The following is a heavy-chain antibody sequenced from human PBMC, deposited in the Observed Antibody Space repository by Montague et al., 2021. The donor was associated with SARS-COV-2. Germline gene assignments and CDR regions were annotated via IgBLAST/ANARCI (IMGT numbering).Heavy chain of an antibody. CDR1: GFTFNKYA. CDR3: AKGTCSTTSCYQNLVFDY. V-gene: IGHV3-23*01. J-gene: IGHJ4*02. Sequence: SLRLSCAASGFTFNKYAMTWVRQAPGKGLEWVSVISGIVVTTIYADSVKGRFTIFRDNSMNTLYLQMNSLRAEDTAVYYCAKGTCSTTSCYQNLVFDYWGQGALVTVSS. CDR2: ISGIVVTT. D-gene: IGHD2-2*01.